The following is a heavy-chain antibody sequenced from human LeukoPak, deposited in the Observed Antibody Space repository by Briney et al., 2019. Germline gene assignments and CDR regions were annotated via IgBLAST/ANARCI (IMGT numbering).Heavy chain of an antibody. V-gene: IGHV3-7*03. CDR3: ARTHIVVVTAIPTSSYYFDY. CDR2: IKQDGSEK. D-gene: IGHD2-21*02. Sequence: PGGSLGLSCAASGFTFSSYWMSWGRQAPGKGLEWVANIKQDGSEKYYVDSVKGRFTISRDTAKNSLYLQMNSLRAEDTAVYYCARTHIVVVTAIPTSSYYFDYWGQGTLVTVSS. CDR1: GFTFSSYW. J-gene: IGHJ4*02.